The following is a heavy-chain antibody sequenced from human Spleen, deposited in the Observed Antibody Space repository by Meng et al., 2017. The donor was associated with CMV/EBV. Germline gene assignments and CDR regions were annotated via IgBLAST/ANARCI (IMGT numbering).Heavy chain of an antibody. Sequence: GESLKISCAASGFTFSSYAMHWVRQAPGKGLEWVAVISYDGSNKYYADSVKGRFTISRDNSKNTLYLQMNSLRAEDTAVYYCAKDHKGYSSSWKRVGMDVWGQGTTVTVS. J-gene: IGHJ6*02. CDR2: ISYDGSNK. V-gene: IGHV3-30-3*01. CDR3: AKDHKGYSSSWKRVGMDV. CDR1: GFTFSSYA. D-gene: IGHD6-13*01.